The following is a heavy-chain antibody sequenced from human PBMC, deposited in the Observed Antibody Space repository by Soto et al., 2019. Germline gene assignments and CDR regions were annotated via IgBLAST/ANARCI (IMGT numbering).Heavy chain of an antibody. Sequence: QVQLVQSGAEVKKPGASVKVSCKASGYTFTSYDINWVRQATGQGLEWMGWMNPNSGNTGNAQKFRGRGTMTRNTSISTAYMDLSSLRFEDTAVYYCARERSSGWLDYWGQGTLVTVSS. J-gene: IGHJ4*02. CDR2: MNPNSGNT. CDR3: ARERSSGWLDY. CDR1: GYTFTSYD. V-gene: IGHV1-8*01. D-gene: IGHD6-19*01.